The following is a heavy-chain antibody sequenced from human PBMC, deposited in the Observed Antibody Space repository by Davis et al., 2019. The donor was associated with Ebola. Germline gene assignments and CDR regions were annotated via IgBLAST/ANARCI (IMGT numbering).Heavy chain of an antibody. V-gene: IGHV3-15*01. CDR3: TTDLYDLMDV. D-gene: IGHD2/OR15-2a*01. Sequence: PGGSLRLSCAASGFTFSSYAMSWVRQAPGKGLEWVGRIKSKTDGGTTDYAAPVKGRFTISRDDSKNTLYLQMNSLKTEDTAVYYCTTDLYDLMDVWGQGTTVTVSS. J-gene: IGHJ6*02. CDR1: GFTFSSYA. CDR2: IKSKTDGGTT.